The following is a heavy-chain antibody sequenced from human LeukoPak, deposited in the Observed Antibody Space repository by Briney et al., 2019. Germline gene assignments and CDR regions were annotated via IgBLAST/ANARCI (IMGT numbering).Heavy chain of an antibody. J-gene: IGHJ4*02. CDR2: ISWDGGST. Sequence: TGGSLRLSCAASGFTFSSYEMNWVRQAPGKGLEWVSLISWDGGSTYYADSVKGRFTISRDNSKNSLYLQMNSLRAEDTALYYCAKAYDILTGYFDYWGQGTLVTVSS. CDR1: GFTFSSYE. D-gene: IGHD3-9*01. V-gene: IGHV3-43D*03. CDR3: AKAYDILTGYFDY.